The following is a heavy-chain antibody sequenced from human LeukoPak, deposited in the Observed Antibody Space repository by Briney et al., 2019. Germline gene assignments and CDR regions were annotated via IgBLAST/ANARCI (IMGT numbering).Heavy chain of an antibody. CDR3: ARAQWLVSYFDY. D-gene: IGHD6-19*01. J-gene: IGHJ4*02. CDR1: GGSISSYY. CDR2: IYYSGST. V-gene: IGHV4-59*01. Sequence: SETLSLTCTVSGGSISSYYWSWIRQPPGKGLEWIGYIYYSGSTNYNPSLMSRVTISVDTSKNQFSLKLSSVTAADTAVYYCARAQWLVSYFDYWGQGTLVTVSS.